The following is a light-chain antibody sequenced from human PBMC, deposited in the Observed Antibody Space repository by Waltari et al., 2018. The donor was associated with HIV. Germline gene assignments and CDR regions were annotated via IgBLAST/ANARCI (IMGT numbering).Light chain of an antibody. J-gene: IGLJ3*02. CDR1: HSDAGSYKH. Sequence: QYSLTHPRPVSGSPGPAVPISCTCAHSDAGSYKHLSWYQQHPGQAPKLMIYDVTKRPAGVPDRFSGSKSCNTASLTISGLQAEDEADYYCCSDAGSFWVFGGGTKLTVL. V-gene: IGLV2-11*01. CDR2: DVT. CDR3: CSDAGSFWV.